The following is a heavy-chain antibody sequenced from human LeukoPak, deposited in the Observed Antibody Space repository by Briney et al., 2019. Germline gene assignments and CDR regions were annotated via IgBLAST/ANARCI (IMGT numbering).Heavy chain of an antibody. J-gene: IGHJ6*02. V-gene: IGHV4-4*07. CDR2: IYTSGST. Sequence: PSETLSLTCTVSGGSISSYYWTCIRQPAGKGLEWIGRIYTSGSTNYNPSLKSRVTMSVDTSNNQFSLNLSSVNAADTAVYYCARQIIAAGKNYYGMDVWGQGTTVTVSS. D-gene: IGHD6-13*01. CDR1: GGSISSYY. CDR3: ARQIIAAGKNYYGMDV.